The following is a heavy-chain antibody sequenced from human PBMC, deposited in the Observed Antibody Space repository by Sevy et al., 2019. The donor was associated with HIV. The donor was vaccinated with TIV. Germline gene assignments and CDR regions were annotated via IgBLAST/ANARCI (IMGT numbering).Heavy chain of an antibody. V-gene: IGHV3-30-3*01. D-gene: IGHD3-9*01. J-gene: IGHJ6*02. CDR3: ARDDGPDWYYFDLDV. CDR1: GFTFSSYA. CDR2: ISYDGSNK. Sequence: GGSLRLSCAASGFTFSSYAMHWVRQAPGKGLEWVAVISYDGSNKYYADSVKGRFTISRDNSKNTLYLQMDGLRAEDTALYYCARDDGPDWYYFDLDVWGQGTTVTVSS.